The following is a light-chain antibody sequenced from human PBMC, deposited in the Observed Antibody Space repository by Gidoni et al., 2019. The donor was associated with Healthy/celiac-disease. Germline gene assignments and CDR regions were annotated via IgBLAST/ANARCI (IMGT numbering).Light chain of an antibody. CDR1: QSVSSN. J-gene: IGKJ1*01. CDR2: GAS. CDR3: QQYNNWPPWT. Sequence: TLSWSPGERATLSCRASQSVSSNLAWYQQKPGQAPRLLIYGASTRATGIPARFSGSGSGTEFTLTISSLQSEDFAVYYCQQYNNWPPWTFGQGTKVEIK. V-gene: IGKV3-15*01.